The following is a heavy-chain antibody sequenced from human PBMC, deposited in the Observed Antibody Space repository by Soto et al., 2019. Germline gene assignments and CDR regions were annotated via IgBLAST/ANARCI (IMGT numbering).Heavy chain of an antibody. CDR2: IYYSGST. V-gene: IGHV4-39*01. D-gene: IGHD3-22*01. CDR1: GGSISSSSYY. CDR3: ARPYYDSSGYYYGGGWFDP. Sequence: SETLSLTCTVSGGSISSSSYYWGWIRQPPGKGLEWIGSIYYSGSTYYNPSLKSRVTISVDTSKNQFSLKLSSVTAADTAVYYCARPYYDSSGYYYGGGWFDPWGQATLVTVSS. J-gene: IGHJ5*02.